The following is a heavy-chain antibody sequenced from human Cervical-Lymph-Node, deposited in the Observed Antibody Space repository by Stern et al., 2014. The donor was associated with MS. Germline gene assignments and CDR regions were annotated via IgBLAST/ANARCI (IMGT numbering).Heavy chain of an antibody. Sequence: VHLVESGGGVVQPGRSLRLSCAASGFTFSSYGMHWVRQAPGKGLEWVAVISYDGSNKYYADSVKGRFTISRDNSKNTLYLQMNSLRAEDTAVYYCAKESGYYYDSSGFFDYWGQGTLVTVSS. CDR1: GFTFSSYG. CDR3: AKESGYYYDSSGFFDY. CDR2: ISYDGSNK. J-gene: IGHJ4*02. V-gene: IGHV3-30*18. D-gene: IGHD3-22*01.